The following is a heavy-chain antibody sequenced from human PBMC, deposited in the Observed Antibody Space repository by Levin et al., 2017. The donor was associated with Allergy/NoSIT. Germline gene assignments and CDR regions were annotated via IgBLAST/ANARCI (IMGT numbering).Heavy chain of an antibody. CDR1: GFTFSSYA. CDR2: ISGSGGST. CDR3: AKSDTSPPGKGRLRFLEWGGFDY. D-gene: IGHD3-3*01. J-gene: IGHJ4*02. Sequence: AGGSLRLSCAASGFTFSSYAMSWVRQAPGKGLEWVSAISGSGGSTYYADSVKGRFTISRDNSKNTLYLQMNSLRAEDTAVYYCAKSDTSPPGKGRLRFLEWGGFDYWGQGTLVTVSS. V-gene: IGHV3-23*01.